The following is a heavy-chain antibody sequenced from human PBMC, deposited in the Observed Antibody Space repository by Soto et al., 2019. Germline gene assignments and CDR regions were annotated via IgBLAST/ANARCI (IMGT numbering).Heavy chain of an antibody. J-gene: IGHJ5*02. Sequence: SETLSLTCGVSGGTVASSHWWSWVRQSPGGGLEWIGNVYHTGDTNFNPSLQSRVTISVDKSNNQFSLRLNSLTAADTAIYFCAREIVTAGGNNYFDPWGPGTLVTISS. V-gene: IGHV4-4*02. CDR3: AREIVTAGGNNYFDP. CDR1: GGTVASSHW. CDR2: VYHTGDT. D-gene: IGHD2-21*02.